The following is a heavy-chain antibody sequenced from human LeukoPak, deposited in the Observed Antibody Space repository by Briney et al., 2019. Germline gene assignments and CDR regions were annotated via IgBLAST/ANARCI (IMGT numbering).Heavy chain of an antibody. J-gene: IGHJ4*02. V-gene: IGHV3-21*04. CDR2: ISSSSSYI. D-gene: IGHD2-2*01. CDR3: AKRWILGYCSSTSCYAEGFDY. CDR1: GFTFSSYS. Sequence: GGSLRLSCAASGFTFSSYSMNWVRQAPGKGLEWVSSISSSSSYIYYADSVKGRFTISRDNSKNTLYLQMNSLRAEDTAVYYCAKRWILGYCSSTSCYAEGFDYWGQGTLVTVSS.